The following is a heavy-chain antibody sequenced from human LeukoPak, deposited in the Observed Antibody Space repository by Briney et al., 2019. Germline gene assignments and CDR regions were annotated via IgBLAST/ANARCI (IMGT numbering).Heavy chain of an antibody. J-gene: IGHJ4*02. CDR3: AIDEPNYAPYDFDY. CDR2: IRYDGSNK. D-gene: IGHD4/OR15-4a*01. V-gene: IGHV3-30*02. CDR1: GFTFSSYG. Sequence: AGGSLRLSCAASGFTFSSYGMHWVRQAPGKGLEWVAFIRYDGSNKYYADSVKGRFTISRDNSKNTLYLQMNSLRAEDTAVYYCAIDEPNYAPYDFDYWGQGTLVTVSS.